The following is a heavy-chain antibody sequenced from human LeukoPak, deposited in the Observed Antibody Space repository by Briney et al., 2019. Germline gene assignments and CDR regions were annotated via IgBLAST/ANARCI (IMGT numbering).Heavy chain of an antibody. CDR1: GYTFTGYY. CDR2: INPNSGGT. CDR3: ARGLAVAS. Sequence: ASMKVSCKASGYTFTGYYMHWVRQAPGQGLEWMGWINPNSGGTSYAQKFQGRVTMTRDTSINTAYMELSSLRSEDTAVYYCARGLAVASWGQGTMVTVSS. V-gene: IGHV1-2*02. D-gene: IGHD6-13*01. J-gene: IGHJ5*02.